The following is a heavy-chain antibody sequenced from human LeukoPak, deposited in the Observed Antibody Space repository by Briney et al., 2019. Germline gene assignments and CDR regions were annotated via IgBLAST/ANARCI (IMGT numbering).Heavy chain of an antibody. CDR2: ISSSGSTI. Sequence: GSLRLSCAASGFTFSDYYMSWLRQAPGKGLEWVSYISSSGSTIYYADSVKGRFTISRDNAKNSLYLQMNSLRAEDTAVYYCARGMTTVTTVDYWGQGTLVTVPS. CDR3: ARGMTTVTTVDY. V-gene: IGHV3-11*01. D-gene: IGHD4-17*01. J-gene: IGHJ4*02. CDR1: GFTFSDYY.